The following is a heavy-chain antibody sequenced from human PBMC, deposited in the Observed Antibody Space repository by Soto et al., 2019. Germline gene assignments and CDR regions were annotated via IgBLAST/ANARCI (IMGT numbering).Heavy chain of an antibody. CDR3: ARLPAPTSIPAVHDAFDI. CDR1: RGSINSRGYY. D-gene: IGHD6-13*01. CDR2: IYYSGST. V-gene: IGHV4-39*01. J-gene: IGHJ3*02. Sequence: QLQLQESGPGLVKPSETLSLTCTVSRGSINSRGYYWAWIRQPPGKGLEWISNIYYSGSTYYYPSLRSRVTTSIDTSKNQFSLKLTSLTAADTAVYYCARLPAPTSIPAVHDAFDIWGQGTMVTVSS.